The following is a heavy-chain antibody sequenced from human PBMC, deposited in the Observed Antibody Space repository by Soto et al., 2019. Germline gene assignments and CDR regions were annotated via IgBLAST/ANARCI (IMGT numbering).Heavy chain of an antibody. CDR1: GFSLTASAVG. CDR3: AHSLSNLRFLGY. CDR2: VYSDADK. D-gene: IGHD3-3*01. Sequence: QITLKESGPTLVKPTETLTLICSFSGFSLTASAVGVGWIRQPPGKALEWLALVYSDADKRSSPSLKNRVTITKDTSKHRVGPTLTNMALVDKSTYYCAHSLSNLRFLGYWGQGLLVTLSS. J-gene: IGHJ4*02. V-gene: IGHV2-5*02.